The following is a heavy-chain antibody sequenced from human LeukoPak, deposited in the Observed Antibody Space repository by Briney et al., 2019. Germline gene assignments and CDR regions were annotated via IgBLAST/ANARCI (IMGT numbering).Heavy chain of an antibody. D-gene: IGHD2/OR15-2a*01. V-gene: IGHV3-7*03. J-gene: IGHJ3*01. CDR2: IKQDGSEK. CDR3: ARKISQGIGIVIEAFDV. CDR1: GFTFSSYW. Sequence: GGSLRLSCAASGFTFSSYWMSWVRQAPGKGLEWVANIKQDGSEKYYVDSVKGRFTISRDNAKNSLYLQMSSLKASDTAMYYCARKISQGIGIVIEAFDVWGQGTMVTVSS.